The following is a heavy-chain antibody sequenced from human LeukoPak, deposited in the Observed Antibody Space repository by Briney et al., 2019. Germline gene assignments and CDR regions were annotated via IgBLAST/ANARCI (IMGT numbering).Heavy chain of an antibody. V-gene: IGHV3-23*01. D-gene: IGHD1-20*01. CDR1: GFTFSTYT. CDR3: AKDLRKDGIWDIDY. Sequence: AGGSLRLSCAAFGFTFSTYTMNWVRQAPGKGLEWVSGIYGSGGASFYADSVKGRFTISRDNSQNTVFLQMDSLRDEDTALYYCAKDLRKDGIWDIDYWGQGTLVTVSS. J-gene: IGHJ4*02. CDR2: IYGSGGAS.